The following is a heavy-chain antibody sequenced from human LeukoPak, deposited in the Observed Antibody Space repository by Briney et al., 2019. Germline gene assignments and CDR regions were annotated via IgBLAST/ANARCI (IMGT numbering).Heavy chain of an antibody. Sequence: PGGSLRLSCAASEFTFSDYYMSWVRQAPGEGLAWIGEINHSGSTNYNPSLKSRVTISVDTSKNQFSLKLSSVTAADTAVYYCARGGRDCTNGVCRNPLGSDYWGQGTLVTVSS. V-gene: IGHV4-34*01. D-gene: IGHD2-8*01. CDR2: INHSGST. J-gene: IGHJ4*02. CDR3: ARGGRDCTNGVCRNPLGSDY. CDR1: EFTFSDYY.